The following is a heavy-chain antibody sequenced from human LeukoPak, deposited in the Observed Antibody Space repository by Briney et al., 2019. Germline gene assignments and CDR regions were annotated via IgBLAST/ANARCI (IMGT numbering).Heavy chain of an antibody. D-gene: IGHD3-9*01. CDR3: ARDHDILTGYDYYYYYMDV. CDR1: GYTFTGYY. J-gene: IGHJ6*03. CDR2: INPNSGGT. V-gene: IGHV1-2*02. Sequence: ASVKVSCKASGYTFTGYYMHWVRQAPGQGLEWMGWINPNSGGTNYAQKFQGRVTMTRDTSISTAYMELSRLRSDDTAVYYCARDHDILTGYDYYYYYMDVWGKGTTVTVSS.